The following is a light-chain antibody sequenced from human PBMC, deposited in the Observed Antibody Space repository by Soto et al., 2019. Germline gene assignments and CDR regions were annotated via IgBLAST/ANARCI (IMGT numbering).Light chain of an antibody. CDR1: QNIRNW. CDR2: DAS. V-gene: IGKV1-5*01. Sequence: DIQMTRSPSTLSASVGDRVTITCRASQNIRNWLAWYAQTPGKAPKLLIFDASTLESGVPSRFSGSGSGTEFTLTISGLQPDDFATYYCQQYSDYWTFGQGTKVEIK. CDR3: QQYSDYWT. J-gene: IGKJ1*01.